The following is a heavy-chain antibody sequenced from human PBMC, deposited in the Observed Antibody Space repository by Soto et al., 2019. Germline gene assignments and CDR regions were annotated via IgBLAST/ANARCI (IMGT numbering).Heavy chain of an antibody. CDR2: INHSGST. V-gene: IGHV4-34*01. D-gene: IGHD6-13*01. Sequence: SDTLSLTCAVYGGSFSGYYWSWIRQPPGQGLEWIGEINHSGSTNYNPSLKSRVTISVDTSKNQFSLKLSSVTAADTDVYYCARGYSSSWAYYYYGMDVWGQGTTVTSP. J-gene: IGHJ6*02. CDR3: ARGYSSSWAYYYYGMDV. CDR1: GGSFSGYY.